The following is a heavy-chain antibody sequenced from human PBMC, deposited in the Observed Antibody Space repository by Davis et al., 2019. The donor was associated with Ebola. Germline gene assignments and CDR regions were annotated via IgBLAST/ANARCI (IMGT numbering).Heavy chain of an antibody. CDR2: INHSGST. J-gene: IGHJ2*01. CDR1: GGSFSGYY. V-gene: IGHV4-34*01. CDR3: ARPAAAGTDWYFDL. Sequence: SETLSLTCAIYGGSFSGYYWSWIRQPPGKGLEWIGEINHSGSTNYNPSLKSRVTISVDTSKNQFSLKLSSVTAADTAVYCCARPAAAGTDWYFDLWGRGTLVTVSS. D-gene: IGHD6-13*01.